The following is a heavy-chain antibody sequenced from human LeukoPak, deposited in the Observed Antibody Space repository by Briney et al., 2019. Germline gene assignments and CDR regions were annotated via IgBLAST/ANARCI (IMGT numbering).Heavy chain of an antibody. CDR3: AGGQQWLPHFDY. D-gene: IGHD6-19*01. CDR2: VYYRGRT. V-gene: IGHV4-30-4*08. J-gene: IGHJ4*02. CDR1: GGSISSGDYY. Sequence: PSETLSLTCTVSGGSISSGDYYWSWIRQPPGKGLEWIGYVYYRGRTYYNPSLKSRVTISVDTSKNQFSLKLSSVTAADTAVYYCAGGQQWLPHFDYWGQGTLVTVSS.